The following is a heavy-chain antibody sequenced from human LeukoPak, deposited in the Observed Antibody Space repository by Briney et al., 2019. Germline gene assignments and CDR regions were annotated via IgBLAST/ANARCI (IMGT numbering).Heavy chain of an antibody. V-gene: IGHV3-48*01. CDR3: ARDSRTAYGMDV. D-gene: IGHD1-14*01. CDR1: GFTFSLHP. Sequence: PGGSLRLSCAASGFTFSLHPMNWVRQAPGKGLEWVSYIGATNRTIYCADSVKGRFTISRDNAKNSLYLQMNSLRADDTAVYYCARDSRTAYGMDVWGQGTTVTVSS. J-gene: IGHJ6*02. CDR2: IGATNRTI.